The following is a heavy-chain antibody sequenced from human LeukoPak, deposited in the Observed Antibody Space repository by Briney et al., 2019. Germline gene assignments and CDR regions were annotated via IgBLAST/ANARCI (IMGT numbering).Heavy chain of an antibody. V-gene: IGHV3-23*01. D-gene: IGHD1-26*01. Sequence: PGGSLRLSCAASGFTFSSHWMNWVRQAPGKGLEWVSAIRGSGDRTHYADSVKGRFTISRDNSKNTLYLQMNSLRAEDTAVYYCAKDSKIVGATFRSYHYMDVWGKGTAVTVSS. J-gene: IGHJ6*03. CDR2: IRGSGDRT. CDR1: GFTFSSHW. CDR3: AKDSKIVGATFRSYHYMDV.